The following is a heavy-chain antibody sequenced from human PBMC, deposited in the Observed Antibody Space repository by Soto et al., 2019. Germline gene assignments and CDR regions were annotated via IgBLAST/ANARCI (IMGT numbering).Heavy chain of an antibody. J-gene: IGHJ5*02. V-gene: IGHV1-18*01. CDR2: ISAYNGNT. CDR1: GYTFTSYG. CDR3: ARDKAPYYYGSGSYYNVYWFDP. Sequence: ASVKVSCKASGYTFTSYGISWVLQAPGQGLEWMGWISAYNGNTNYAQKLQGRVTMTTDTSTSTAYMELRSLRSDDTAVYYCARDKAPYYYGSGSYYNVYWFDPWGQGTLVTVSS. D-gene: IGHD3-10*01.